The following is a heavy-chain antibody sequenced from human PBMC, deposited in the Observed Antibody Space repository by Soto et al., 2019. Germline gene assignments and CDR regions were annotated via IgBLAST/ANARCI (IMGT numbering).Heavy chain of an antibody. CDR3: ARDYYGAGSQYYYYGMEV. CDR2: IYHSGGA. CDR1: GDSITSGGYY. D-gene: IGHD3-10*01. J-gene: IGHJ6*02. Sequence: PSETLSLTCTVSGDSITSGGYYWSWLRQPPGKGLEWIGCIYHSGGASYNPSLRGRAVISIDTSKNQFSLRLNAVTAADTATYYCARDYYGAGSQYYYYGMEVWGQGTTVTVSS. V-gene: IGHV4-31*03.